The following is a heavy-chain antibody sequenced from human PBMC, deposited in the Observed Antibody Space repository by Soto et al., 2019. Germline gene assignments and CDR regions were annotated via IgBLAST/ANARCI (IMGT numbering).Heavy chain of an antibody. J-gene: IGHJ6*03. CDR2: IYYSGST. CDR3: ARHCSSTSCDDNYYYYYYMDV. D-gene: IGHD2-2*01. CDR1: GGSISSYY. Sequence: SETLSLTCTVSGGSISSYYWSWIRQPPGKGLEWIGYIYYSGSTNYNPSLKSRVTISVDTSKNQFSLKLSSVTAADTAVYYCARHCSSTSCDDNYYYYYYMDVWGKGTTVPVSS. V-gene: IGHV4-59*08.